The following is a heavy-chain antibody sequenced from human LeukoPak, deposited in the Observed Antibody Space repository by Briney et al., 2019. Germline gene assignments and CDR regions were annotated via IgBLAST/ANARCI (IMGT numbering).Heavy chain of an antibody. J-gene: IGHJ5*02. D-gene: IGHD2-2*01. Sequence: GALRLSCAASGFTFSDYYMSWIRQAPGKGLEWVSYISSSGSTIYYADSVKGRFTISRDNAKNSLYLQMNSLRAEDTAVYYCARELVSRSSTSCYRPWGQGTLVTVSS. CDR1: GFTFSDYY. CDR2: ISSSGSTI. V-gene: IGHV3-11*04. CDR3: ARELVSRSSTSCYRP.